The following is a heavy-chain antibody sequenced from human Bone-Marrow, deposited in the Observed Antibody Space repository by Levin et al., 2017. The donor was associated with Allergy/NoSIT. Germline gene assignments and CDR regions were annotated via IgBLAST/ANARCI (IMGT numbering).Heavy chain of an antibody. Sequence: GESLKISCTTSGFFFSSYAMHWVRQAPGKGLEWVVSIWYDGNNKYYADSVKGRFTISRDNSKDTVDLQMNSLRVEDTAVYYCAKDVRGGDTSGRGHWGQGTLVTVSS. CDR2: IWYDGNNK. V-gene: IGHV3-33*06. CDR3: AKDVRGGDTSGRGH. D-gene: IGHD1-26*01. J-gene: IGHJ4*02. CDR1: GFFFSSYA.